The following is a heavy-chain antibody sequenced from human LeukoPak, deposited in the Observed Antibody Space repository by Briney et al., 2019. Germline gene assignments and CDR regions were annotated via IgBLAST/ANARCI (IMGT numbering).Heavy chain of an antibody. V-gene: IGHV4-39*07. J-gene: IGHJ4*02. Sequence: SGTLSLTCTVSGGSISSSSYYWGWNRQPPGKGLEWIGSIYYSGSTYYNPSLKSRVTISVDTPRNQFSLKLSSVTAADTAVYYCASQGPGSPTMRWGQGTLVTVSP. CDR2: IYYSGST. CDR1: GGSISSSSYY. D-gene: IGHD5-24*01. CDR3: ASQGPGSPTMR.